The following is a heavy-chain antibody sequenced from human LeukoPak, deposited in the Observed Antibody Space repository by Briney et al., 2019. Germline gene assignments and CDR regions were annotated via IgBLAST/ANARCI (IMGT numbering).Heavy chain of an antibody. CDR3: ARGAFLGVWFGELRGFDP. Sequence: PSQTLSLTCTVSGGSISSGGYYWSWIRQPPGKGLEWIGEINHSGSTNYNPSLKSRVTISVDTSKNQFSLKLSSVTAADTAVYYCARGAFLGVWFGELRGFDPWGQGTLVTVSS. J-gene: IGHJ5*02. CDR1: GGSISSGGYY. D-gene: IGHD3-10*01. V-gene: IGHV4-30-2*01. CDR2: INHSGST.